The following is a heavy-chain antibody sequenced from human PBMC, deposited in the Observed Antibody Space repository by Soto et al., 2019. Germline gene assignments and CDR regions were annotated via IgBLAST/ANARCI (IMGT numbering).Heavy chain of an antibody. CDR3: VRTYGPQTPHYSMYV. V-gene: IGHV3-72*01. D-gene: IGHD3-10*01. CDR1: GFTFSDHY. CDR2: SRNKGNSYTT. J-gene: IGHJ6*02. Sequence: EVQLMESGGGLVQPGGSLRLSCAASGFTFSDHYMEWIRQAPWKGLEWVARSRNKGNSYTTEYAASVKGRFIISRDESKNSLYLQMNSLKTEDTAEYYCVRTYGPQTPHYSMYVWGQGTTVTVSS.